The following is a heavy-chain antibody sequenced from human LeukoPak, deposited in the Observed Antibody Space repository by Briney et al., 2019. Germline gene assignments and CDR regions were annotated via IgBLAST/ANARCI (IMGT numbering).Heavy chain of an antibody. D-gene: IGHD3-22*01. J-gene: IGHJ3*02. CDR3: AKASVTYYYDSSGPLDAFDI. Sequence: GGSLRLSCAASGFTFDDYAMHWVRQAPGKGLEWVSGISWNSGSIGYADSVKGRFTISRDNAKNSLYLQMNSLRAEDTALYYCAKASVTYYYDSSGPLDAFDIWGQGTMVTVSS. CDR1: GFTFDDYA. V-gene: IGHV3-9*01. CDR2: ISWNSGSI.